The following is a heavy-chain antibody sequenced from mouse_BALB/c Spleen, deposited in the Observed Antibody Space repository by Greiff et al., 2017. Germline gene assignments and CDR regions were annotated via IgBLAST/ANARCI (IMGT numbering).Heavy chain of an antibody. Sequence: VKLMESGPGLVAPSQSLSITCTVSGFSLTSYGVHWVRQPPGKGLEWLGVIWAGGSTNYNSALMSRLSISKDNSKSQVFLKMNSLQTDDTAMYYCARDRGITFAYWGQGTLVTVSA. CDR1: GFSLTSYG. J-gene: IGHJ3*01. D-gene: IGHD2-4*01. CDR3: ARDRGITFAY. CDR2: IWAGGST. V-gene: IGHV2-9*02.